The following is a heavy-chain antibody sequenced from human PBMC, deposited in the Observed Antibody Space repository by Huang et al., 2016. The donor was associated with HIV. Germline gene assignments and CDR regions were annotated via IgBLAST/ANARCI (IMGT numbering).Heavy chain of an antibody. V-gene: IGHV5-51*01. D-gene: IGHD6-6*01. CDR1: GCSFSSYW. Sequence: VQLVQSGAEVKKPGESLKISCKGSGCSFSSYWIAWVRQMPGKGLDWMGILVPDDSDTTYSPSVEGQVTISADKSIGTAYLQWSSLKASDTAMYYCARRFSSSSGYFDYWGQGSLVTVSS. CDR2: LVPDDSDT. J-gene: IGHJ4*02. CDR3: ARRFSSSSGYFDY.